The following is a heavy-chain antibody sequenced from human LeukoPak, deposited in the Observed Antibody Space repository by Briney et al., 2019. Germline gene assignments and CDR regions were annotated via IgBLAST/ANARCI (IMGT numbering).Heavy chain of an antibody. CDR3: ARGPIYGLNVEAAAYRRKDY. CDR2: INHSGST. CDR1: GGSFSGYY. D-gene: IGHD6-13*01. Sequence: WETLSLTCAVYGGSFSGYYWSWIRQPPGKGLEWIGEINHSGSTNYNPSLKSRVTISVVTSKNQFSLKLSSVTAADTAVYYWARGPIYGLNVEAAAYRRKDYWGQGTLVTVSS. V-gene: IGHV4-34*01. J-gene: IGHJ4*02.